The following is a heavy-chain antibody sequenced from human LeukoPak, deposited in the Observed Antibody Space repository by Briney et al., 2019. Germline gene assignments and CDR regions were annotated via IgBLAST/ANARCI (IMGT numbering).Heavy chain of an antibody. CDR2: IYSGGST. CDR3: ATDSSSWYGTPPDY. J-gene: IGHJ4*02. Sequence: PGGSLRLSCAASGFTFSSYAMSWVRQAPGKGLEWVSVIYSGGSTYYADSVKGRFTISRDNSKNTLYLQMNSLRAEDTAVYYCATDSSSWYGTPPDYWGQGTLVTVSS. V-gene: IGHV3-23*03. D-gene: IGHD6-13*01. CDR1: GFTFSSYA.